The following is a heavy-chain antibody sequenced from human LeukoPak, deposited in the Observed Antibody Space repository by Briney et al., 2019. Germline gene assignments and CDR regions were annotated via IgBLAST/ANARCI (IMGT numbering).Heavy chain of an antibody. D-gene: IGHD2-8*01. CDR2: IKQDGSEK. CDR3: ARDCTNGVCPNDY. J-gene: IGHJ4*02. CDR1: GFTFSSYW. Sequence: GGSLRLSCAASGFTFSSYWMSWVRQAPGKGLEWVANIKQDGSEKYYADSVKGRFTISRDNAKNSLYLQMNSLRAEDTAVYYCARDCTNGVCPNDYWGRGTLVTVSS. V-gene: IGHV3-7*01.